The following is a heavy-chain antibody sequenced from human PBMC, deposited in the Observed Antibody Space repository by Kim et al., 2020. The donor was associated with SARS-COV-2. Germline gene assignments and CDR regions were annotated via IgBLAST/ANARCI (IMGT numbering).Heavy chain of an antibody. V-gene: IGHV5-10-1*01. CDR1: GYSFTSYW. D-gene: IGHD3-22*01. J-gene: IGHJ5*02. CDR3: ARAVEDSSGYYWFDP. Sequence: GESLKISCKGSGYSFTSYWISWVRQMPGKGLEWMGRIDTSDSYTNYSPSFQGHVTISADKSISTAYLQWSSLKASDTAMYYCARAVEDSSGYYWFDPWGQGTLVTVSS. CDR2: IDTSDSYT.